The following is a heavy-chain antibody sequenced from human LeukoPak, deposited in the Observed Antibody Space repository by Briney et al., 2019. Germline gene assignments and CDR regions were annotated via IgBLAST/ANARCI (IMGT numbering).Heavy chain of an antibody. J-gene: IGHJ4*02. Sequence: GGSLRLSCTASGFSFSNSAMTWVRQAPGKGLEWVSSIGGGGSSYYAGSVKGRFTISRDNSKNTVYLQMNNLRAEDTAIFYCVKEVTMVRGSREFDYWGQGTLVTVSS. V-gene: IGHV3-23*01. CDR1: GFSFSNSA. D-gene: IGHD3-10*01. CDR3: VKEVTMVRGSREFDY. CDR2: IGGGGSS.